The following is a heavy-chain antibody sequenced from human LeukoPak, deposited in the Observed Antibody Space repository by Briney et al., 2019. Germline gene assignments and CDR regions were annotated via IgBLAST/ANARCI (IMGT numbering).Heavy chain of an antibody. V-gene: IGHV1-8*01. D-gene: IGHD3-3*01. CDR2: MNPNSGNT. CDR3: ARGKVTIFGVVIIDYYYYSMDV. CDR1: GYTFTSYD. J-gene: IGHJ6*02. Sequence: ASVKVSCKASGYTFTSYDINWVRQATGQGLEWMGWMNPNSGNTGYAQKFQGRVTMTRNTSISTAYMELSSLRSEDTAVYYCARGKVTIFGVVIIDYYYYSMDVWGQGTTVTVSS.